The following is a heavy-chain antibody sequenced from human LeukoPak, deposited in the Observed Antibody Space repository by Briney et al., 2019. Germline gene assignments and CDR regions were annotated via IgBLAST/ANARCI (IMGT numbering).Heavy chain of an antibody. CDR1: GGTFSSYA. J-gene: IGHJ4*02. CDR3: VAALYCSSTSCYTGIVY. V-gene: IGHV1-69*05. CDR2: IIPIFGTA. D-gene: IGHD2-2*02. Sequence: ASVKVSCKASGGTFSSYAISWVRQAPGQGLEWMGGIIPIFGTANYAQKFQGRVTITTDESTSTAYMELSSLRSEDTAVYYCVAALYCSSTSCYTGIVYWGQGTLVTVSS.